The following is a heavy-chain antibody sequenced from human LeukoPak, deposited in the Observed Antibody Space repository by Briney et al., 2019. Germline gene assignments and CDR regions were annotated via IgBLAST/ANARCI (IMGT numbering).Heavy chain of an antibody. CDR1: GFTFSNAW. CDR3: ARDDCSKTSCYGI. V-gene: IGHV3-15*01. D-gene: IGHD2-2*01. J-gene: IGHJ4*02. Sequence: GGSLRLSCAASGFTFSNAWMSWVRQAPGKGLEWVGRIKSKTDGGTTDYAAPVKGRFTISRDDSKNTLYLQMNSLRTEDTAVYYCARDDCSKTSCYGIWGQGTLVTVSS. CDR2: IKSKTDGGTT.